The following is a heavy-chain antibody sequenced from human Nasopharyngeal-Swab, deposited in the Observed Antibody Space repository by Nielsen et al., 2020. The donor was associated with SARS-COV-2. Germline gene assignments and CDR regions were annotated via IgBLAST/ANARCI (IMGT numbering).Heavy chain of an antibody. D-gene: IGHD2-15*01. CDR3: ARDLSPGYCSGGSCYGHYYYGMDV. CDR1: GFTFSSYG. V-gene: IGHV3-30*03. J-gene: IGHJ6*02. CDR2: ISYDGSNK. Sequence: GGSLRLSCAASGFTFSSYGMHWVRQAPGKGLEWVAVISYDGSNKYYADSVKGRFTISRDNSKNTLYLQMNSLRAEDTAVYYCARDLSPGYCSGGSCYGHYYYGMDVWGQGTTVTVSS.